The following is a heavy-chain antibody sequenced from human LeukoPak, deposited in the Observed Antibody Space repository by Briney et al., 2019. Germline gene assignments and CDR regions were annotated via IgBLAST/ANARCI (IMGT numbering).Heavy chain of an antibody. Sequence: GGSLRPSCAASGFTFSSYWMSWVRQAPGKGLEWVANIKQDGSEKYYVDSVKGRFTISRDNAKNSLYLQMNSLRAEDTAVYYCARARLVRGVINNPNYFDYWGQGTLVTVSS. V-gene: IGHV3-7*01. CDR2: IKQDGSEK. J-gene: IGHJ4*02. CDR3: ARARLVRGVINNPNYFDY. CDR1: GFTFSSYW. D-gene: IGHD3-10*01.